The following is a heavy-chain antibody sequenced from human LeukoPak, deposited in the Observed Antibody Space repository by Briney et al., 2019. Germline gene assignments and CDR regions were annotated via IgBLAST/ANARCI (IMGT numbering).Heavy chain of an antibody. D-gene: IGHD3-22*01. J-gene: IGHJ6*02. CDR3: ARPHYDSSGYYYGMDV. CDR2: IYPGDSDT. V-gene: IGHV5-51*01. CDR1: GYSFTSFW. Sequence: GESLKISCKGSGYSFTSFWIAWVRQTPGKKMEWMGIIYPGDSDTRYSPSFQGQVTISADKSISTAYLQWSSLKASDTAMYYCARPHYDSSGYYYGMDVWGQGTTVTVSS.